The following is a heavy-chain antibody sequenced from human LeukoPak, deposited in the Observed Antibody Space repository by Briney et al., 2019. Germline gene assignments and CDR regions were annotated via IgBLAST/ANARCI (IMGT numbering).Heavy chain of an antibody. V-gene: IGHV3-48*01. Sequence: GDSLRLSCVGAGFAFSSHSMNWVRQAPGKGLEWVSYISSTGNFVYYADSVRGRFTISRDIAKNSLFLQMNNLRAEDTAVYYCARNSLYCVGDCYEVFDSWGQGTLVTVSS. CDR3: ARNSLYCVGDCYEVFDS. D-gene: IGHD2-21*01. CDR1: GFAFSSHS. CDR2: ISSTGNFV. J-gene: IGHJ4*02.